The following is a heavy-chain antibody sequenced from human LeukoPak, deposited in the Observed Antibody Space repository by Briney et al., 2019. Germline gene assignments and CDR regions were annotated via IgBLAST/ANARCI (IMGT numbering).Heavy chain of an antibody. CDR3: ARVGSVVGAPYYYYGMDV. Sequence: GASVKVSCKASGYSFTTYGFSWVRQAPGQGLEWMGGIIPIFGTANYAQKFQGRVTITADESTSTAYMGLSSLRSEDTAVYYCARVGSVVGAPYYYYGMDVWGQGTTVTVSS. J-gene: IGHJ6*02. CDR1: GYSFTTYG. D-gene: IGHD1-26*01. CDR2: IIPIFGTA. V-gene: IGHV1-69*13.